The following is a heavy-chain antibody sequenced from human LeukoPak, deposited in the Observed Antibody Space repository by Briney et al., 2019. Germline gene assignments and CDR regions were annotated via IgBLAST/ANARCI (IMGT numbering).Heavy chain of an antibody. Sequence: SETLSLTCTVSGGSISSHYWSWIRQPPGKGLEWIGYIYYSGSTKHNPSLKSRVTISVDTSNNQFSLKLSSVTAADTAVYYCARTDYYGSGSYSDYWGQGTLVTVSS. J-gene: IGHJ4*02. V-gene: IGHV4-59*11. D-gene: IGHD3-10*01. CDR1: GGSISSHY. CDR2: IYYSGST. CDR3: ARTDYYGSGSYSDY.